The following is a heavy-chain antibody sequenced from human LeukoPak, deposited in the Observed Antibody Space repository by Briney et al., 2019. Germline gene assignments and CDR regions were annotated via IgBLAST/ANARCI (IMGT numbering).Heavy chain of an antibody. CDR1: GFTVSSNY. V-gene: IGHV3-53*01. J-gene: IGHJ6*02. D-gene: IGHD5-18*01. Sequence: SGGSLRLSCAASGFTVSSNYMSWVRQAPGKGLEWVSVIYSSGSTYYADSVKGRFTISRDNSKSTLYLQMNSLRAEDTAVYYCARVPCGYSYGYGCYYYYGMDVWGQGTTVTVSS. CDR3: ARVPCGYSYGYGCYYYYGMDV. CDR2: IYSSGST.